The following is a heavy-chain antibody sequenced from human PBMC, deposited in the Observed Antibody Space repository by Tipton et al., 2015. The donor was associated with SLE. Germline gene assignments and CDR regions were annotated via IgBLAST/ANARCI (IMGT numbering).Heavy chain of an antibody. CDR1: GFSFSNYA. V-gene: IGHV3-23*03. CDR3: AKDRLGGLWGSQH. Sequence: SLRLSCAASGFSFSNYAMNWVRQAPGKGLEWVSVTYSGGISTHYADSEKGRFTMSRDNTKNTLYLQMNSLRAEGTAVYYCAKDRLGGLWGSQHWGQVTLVTVST. CDR2: TYSGGIST. J-gene: IGHJ1*01. D-gene: IGHD2-21*01.